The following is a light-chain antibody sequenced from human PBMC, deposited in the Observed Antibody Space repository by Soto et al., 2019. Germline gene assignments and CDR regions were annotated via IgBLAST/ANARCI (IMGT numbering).Light chain of an antibody. V-gene: IGKV1-5*01. Sequence: DIQMTQSPATLSASVGDRVTITCRASQSINSWLAWHQQKPGKAPKILIYDASSLESGVPSRFSGSGSGTEFTLSISSLQPEDFATYYCQQYNSYSSWTFGQGTKVDIK. J-gene: IGKJ1*01. CDR1: QSINSW. CDR2: DAS. CDR3: QQYNSYSSWT.